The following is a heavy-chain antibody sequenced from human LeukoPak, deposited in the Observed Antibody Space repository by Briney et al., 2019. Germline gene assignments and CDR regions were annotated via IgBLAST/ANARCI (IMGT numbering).Heavy chain of an antibody. D-gene: IGHD3-10*01. CDR3: ANRMAESPQPRLLWFGDYYYYSMDV. Sequence: GGSLRLSCAASGFTFSSYAMSWVRQAPGKGLEWVSAISGSGGSTYYADSVKGRFTISRDNSKNTLYLQMNSLRAEDTAVYYCANRMAESPQPRLLWFGDYYYYSMDVWGQGTTVTVSS. CDR1: GFTFSSYA. V-gene: IGHV3-23*01. J-gene: IGHJ6*02. CDR2: ISGSGGST.